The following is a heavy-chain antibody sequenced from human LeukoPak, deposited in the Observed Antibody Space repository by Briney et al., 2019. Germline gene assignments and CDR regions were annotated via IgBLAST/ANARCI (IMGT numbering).Heavy chain of an antibody. V-gene: IGHV3-23*01. CDR2: ISGSGGST. D-gene: IGHD3-3*01. CDR1: GFTFSSYN. Sequence: GGSLRLSCVVSGFTFSSYNFNWVRQAPGKGLEWVSAISGSGGSTYYADSVKGRFTISRDNSKNTLYLQMNSLRAEDTAVYYCAKAAYYDFWSGYYDDYWGQGTLVTVSS. CDR3: AKAAYYDFWSGYYDDY. J-gene: IGHJ4*02.